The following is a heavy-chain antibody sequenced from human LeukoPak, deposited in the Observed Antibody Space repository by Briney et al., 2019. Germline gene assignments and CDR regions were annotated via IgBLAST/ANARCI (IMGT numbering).Heavy chain of an antibody. J-gene: IGHJ5*02. CDR1: GYTFTSYG. CDR3: ARRGVYYGYWFDP. CDR2: ISAYNGNT. Sequence: ASVKVSCKASGYTFTSYGISWVRQAPGQGLEWMGWISAYNGNTNYAQKFQGRVTMTRDTSISTAYMELSRLRSDDTAVYYCARRGVYYGYWFDPWGQGTLVTVSS. V-gene: IGHV1-18*01. D-gene: IGHD3-3*01.